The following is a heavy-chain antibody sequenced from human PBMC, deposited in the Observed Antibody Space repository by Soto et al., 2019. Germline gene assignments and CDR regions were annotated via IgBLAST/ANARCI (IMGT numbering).Heavy chain of an antibody. J-gene: IGHJ4*02. CDR1: GFTFSSYG. V-gene: IGHV3-30*18. Sequence: PGGSLRLSCAASGFTFSSYGMHWVRQAPGKGLEWVAVISYDGSNKYYADSVKGRFIISRDNSKNTLYLQMNSLRAEDTAVYYCAKDPGLDGYSYFDYWGQGTLVTVSS. D-gene: IGHD4-4*01. CDR2: ISYDGSNK. CDR3: AKDPGLDGYSYFDY.